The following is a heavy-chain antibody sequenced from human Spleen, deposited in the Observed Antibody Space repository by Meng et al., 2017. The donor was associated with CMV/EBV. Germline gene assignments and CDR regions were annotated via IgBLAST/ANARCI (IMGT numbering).Heavy chain of an antibody. CDR3: ARHGTAQLLSDWFDP. V-gene: IGHV5-51*01. D-gene: IGHD2-2*01. J-gene: IGHJ5*02. CDR2: IYPSDSDT. Sequence: KVSCKVSGYSFSNYWIGWVRQMPGKGLEWMGIIYPSDSDTRYSPSFQGQVTISADKSISTAYLQWSSLKASDTAMYYCARHGTAQLLSDWFDPWGQGTLVTVSS. CDR1: GYSFSNYW.